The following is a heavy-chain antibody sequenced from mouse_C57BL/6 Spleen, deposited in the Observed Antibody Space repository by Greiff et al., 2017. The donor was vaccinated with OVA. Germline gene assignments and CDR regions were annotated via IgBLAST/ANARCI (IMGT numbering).Heavy chain of an antibody. Sequence: EVQLEESGPGLVKPSQSLTLTCSVTGYSITSGYYRNWIRQFPGNKLEWMGYISYDGSNNYNPSLKNRISITRDTSKNQLFLKLNSVTTEDTATYCCARDRCSNGPYFDVWGTGTTVTVSS. V-gene: IGHV3-6*01. CDR3: ARDRCSNGPYFDV. CDR1: GYSITSGYY. D-gene: IGHD2-5*01. CDR2: ISYDGSN. J-gene: IGHJ1*03.